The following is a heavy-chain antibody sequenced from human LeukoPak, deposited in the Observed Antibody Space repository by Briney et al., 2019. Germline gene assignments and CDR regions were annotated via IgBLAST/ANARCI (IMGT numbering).Heavy chain of an antibody. Sequence: ASVKVSCKASGYTFTSYDINWVRQATGQGLEWMGWMNPNSGNTGYAQKFHGRVTITRNTSISTAYMELSSLRSEDTAVYYCARSGTAPSDFDYWGQGTLVTVSS. J-gene: IGHJ4*02. V-gene: IGHV1-8*03. CDR1: GYTFTSYD. CDR3: ARSGTAPSDFDY. D-gene: IGHD1-1*01. CDR2: MNPNSGNT.